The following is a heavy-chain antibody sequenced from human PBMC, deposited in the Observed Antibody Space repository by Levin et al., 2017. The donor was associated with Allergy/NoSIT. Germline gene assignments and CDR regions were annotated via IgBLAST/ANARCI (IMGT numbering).Heavy chain of an antibody. CDR3: ARDWIEMATIENWFDP. J-gene: IGHJ5*02. V-gene: IGHV1-3*01. Sequence: ASVKVSCKASGYTFTSYAMHWVRQAPGQRLEWMGWINAGNGNTKYSQKFQGRVTITRDTSASTAYMELSSLRSEDTAVYYCARDWIEMATIENWFDPWGQGTLVTVSS. CDR1: GYTFTSYA. CDR2: INAGNGNT. D-gene: IGHD5-24*01.